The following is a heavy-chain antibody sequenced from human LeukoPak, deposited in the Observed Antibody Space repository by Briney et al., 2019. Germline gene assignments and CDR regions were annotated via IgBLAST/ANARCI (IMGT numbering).Heavy chain of an antibody. CDR2: IYYSGST. Sequence: SETLSLTCSVSGGSISSSYCSWIRQPPGKGLEWIGSIYYSGSTYYNPSLKSRVTISVDTSKNQFSLKLSSVTAADTAVYYCARHRAAGGYFDYWGQGTLVTVSS. V-gene: IGHV4-59*05. CDR1: GGSISSSY. J-gene: IGHJ4*02. CDR3: ARHRAAGGYFDY. D-gene: IGHD6-13*01.